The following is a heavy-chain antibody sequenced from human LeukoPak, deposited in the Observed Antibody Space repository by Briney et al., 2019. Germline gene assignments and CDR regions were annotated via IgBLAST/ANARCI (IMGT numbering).Heavy chain of an antibody. CDR1: GYTFTGYY. J-gene: IGHJ4*02. D-gene: IGHD3-22*01. CDR3: ASGVGYSTTLDY. V-gene: IGHV1-2*02. CDR2: INPDSGGT. Sequence: ASVKVSCKASGYTFTGYYIHWVRQAPGQGLEWMGWINPDSGGTNYAQKLQGRVTMTTDTSTSTAYMELRSLRSDDTAVYYCASGVGYSTTLDYWGQGTLVTVSS.